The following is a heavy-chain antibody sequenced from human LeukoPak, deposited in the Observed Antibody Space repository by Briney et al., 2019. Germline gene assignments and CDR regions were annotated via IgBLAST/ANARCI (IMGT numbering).Heavy chain of an antibody. V-gene: IGHV3-7*01. Sequence: GGSLRLSCAASGFTFSSYWMSWVRQAPGKGLEWEDTIKQDGSEIYYVDSVKGGFTISRDNTKNSLYLQRNTLRAQDTAVYHCATSQSTSGRYGNAFDIWGQGTMVTVSS. D-gene: IGHD6-19*01. CDR2: IKQDGSEI. CDR3: ATSQSTSGRYGNAFDI. CDR1: GFTFSSYW. J-gene: IGHJ3*02.